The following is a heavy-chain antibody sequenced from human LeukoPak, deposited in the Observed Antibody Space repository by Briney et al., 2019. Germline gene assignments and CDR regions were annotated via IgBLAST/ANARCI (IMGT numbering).Heavy chain of an antibody. CDR2: IYYSGST. V-gene: IGHV4-59*01. CDR1: GGSISSYY. J-gene: IGHJ4*02. Sequence: PSETLSLTCTVSGGSISSYYWSWIRQPPGKGLEWIGYIYYSGSTSYNPSLKSRVTISVDTSRNQFSLKLSSVTAADTAVYYCASLIQGYWGQGTLVTVSS. CDR3: ASLIQGY.